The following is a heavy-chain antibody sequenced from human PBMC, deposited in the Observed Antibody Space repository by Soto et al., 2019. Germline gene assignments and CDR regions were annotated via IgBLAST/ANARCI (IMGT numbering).Heavy chain of an antibody. D-gene: IGHD6-6*01. Sequence: SETLSLTCTVSGGSVSSGSYYWSWIRQPPGKGLEWIGYIYYSGSTNYNPSLKSRVTISVDTSKNQFSLKLSSVTAVDTAVYYCASIAARPQYYYYYGMDVWGQGTTVT. CDR2: IYYSGST. CDR1: GGSVSSGSYY. V-gene: IGHV4-61*01. CDR3: ASIAARPQYYYYYGMDV. J-gene: IGHJ6*02.